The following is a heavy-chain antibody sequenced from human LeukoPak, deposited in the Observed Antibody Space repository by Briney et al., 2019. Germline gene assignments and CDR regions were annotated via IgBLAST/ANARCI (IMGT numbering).Heavy chain of an antibody. V-gene: IGHV3-74*03. Sequence: GMHWVRQPPGKGLVWVSRINVDGSTTYADSVKGRISVSRDNAKNTVYLQMNSLRAEDTAVFYCARGNNHGMDVWGQGTTVTV. CDR3: ARGNNHGMDV. D-gene: IGHD1-14*01. J-gene: IGHJ6*02. CDR1: G. CDR2: INVDGST.